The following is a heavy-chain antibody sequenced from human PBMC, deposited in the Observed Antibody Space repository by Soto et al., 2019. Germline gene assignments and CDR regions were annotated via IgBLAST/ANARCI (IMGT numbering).Heavy chain of an antibody. CDR3: ARDSPSVITIFGAVITPYYYYSMDV. CDR1: GYTFTSYA. CDR2: INAGNGNT. Sequence: ASVKVSCKASGYTFTSYAMHWVRQAPGQRLEWMGWINAGNGNTKYSQKFQGRVTITRDTSASTAYMELSSLRSEDTAVYYCARDSPSVITIFGAVITPYYYYSMDVWGQGTTVTVSS. J-gene: IGHJ6*02. V-gene: IGHV1-3*01. D-gene: IGHD3-3*01.